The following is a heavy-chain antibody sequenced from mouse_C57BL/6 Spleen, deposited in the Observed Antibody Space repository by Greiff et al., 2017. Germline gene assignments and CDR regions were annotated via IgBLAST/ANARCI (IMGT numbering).Heavy chain of an antibody. V-gene: IGHV1-61*01. Sequence: QVQLQQPGAELVRPGSSVKLSCKASGYTFTSYWMDWVKQRPGQGLEWIGNIYPSDSETHYNQKFKDKATLTVDKSSSTAYMQLSSLTSEDSAVYYCARAYYGSEGDYWGQGTSVTVSS. CDR3: ARAYYGSEGDY. CDR2: IYPSDSET. CDR1: GYTFTSYW. D-gene: IGHD1-1*01. J-gene: IGHJ4*01.